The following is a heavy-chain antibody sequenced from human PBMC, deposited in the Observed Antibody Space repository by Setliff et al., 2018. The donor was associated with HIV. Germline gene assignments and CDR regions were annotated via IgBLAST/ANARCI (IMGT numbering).Heavy chain of an antibody. CDR2: VYHDGNS. J-gene: IGHJ4*02. Sequence: SETLSLTCSVSGLSINFGYYWGWIRQPPGKGLEWIGSVYHDGNSYFNPSLKSRVTISMDTSKNHFSLILTSVTAADTAVYYCVRRTDYYGSGSESSFDYWGQGTLVTVSS. CDR3: VRRTDYYGSGSESSFDY. V-gene: IGHV4-38-2*02. CDR1: GLSINFGYY. D-gene: IGHD3-10*01.